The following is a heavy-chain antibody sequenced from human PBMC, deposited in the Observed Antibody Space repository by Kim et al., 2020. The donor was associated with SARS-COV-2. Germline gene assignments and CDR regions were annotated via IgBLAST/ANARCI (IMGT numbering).Heavy chain of an antibody. D-gene: IGHD3-10*01. J-gene: IGHJ4*02. CDR3: ARGYYYGSGSYHPHFDY. Sequence: LKSRVTISVDTSKNQFSLKLSSVTAADTAVYYCARGYYYGSGSYHPHFDYWGQGTLVTVSS. V-gene: IGHV4-34*01.